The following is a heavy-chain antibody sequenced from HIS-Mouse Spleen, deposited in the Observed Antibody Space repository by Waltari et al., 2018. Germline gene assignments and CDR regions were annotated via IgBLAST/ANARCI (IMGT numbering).Heavy chain of an antibody. CDR2: IYSGGST. CDR1: GFTVSSNY. D-gene: IGHD1-7*01. CDR3: ARGVYGTGTTYFDY. V-gene: IGHV3-53*02. J-gene: IGHJ4*02. Sequence: EVQLVETGGGLIQPGGSLRLSCAASGFTVSSNYMSWVRQAPGKGMEWVSVIYSGGSTYYADAVKGRFTISRDNSKNTLYLQMNSLRAEDTAVYYCARGVYGTGTTYFDYWGQGTLVTVSS.